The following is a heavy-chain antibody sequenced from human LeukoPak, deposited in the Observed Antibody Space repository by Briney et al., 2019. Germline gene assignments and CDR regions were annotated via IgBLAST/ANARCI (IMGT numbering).Heavy chain of an antibody. CDR1: GFTFSSYW. CDR3: AXLXXGYDXVXXXYPIGAXDI. D-gene: IGHD3-16*02. J-gene: IGHJ3*02. V-gene: IGHV3-7*01. CDR2: IKQDGSEK. Sequence: GGSLRLSCAASGFTFSSYWMSWVRQAPGKGLEWVANIKQDGSEKYYVDSVKGRFTISRDNAKNSLYLQMNSLRAEDTAVYYCAXLXXGYDXVXXXYPIGAXDIWGQGTMVTVSS.